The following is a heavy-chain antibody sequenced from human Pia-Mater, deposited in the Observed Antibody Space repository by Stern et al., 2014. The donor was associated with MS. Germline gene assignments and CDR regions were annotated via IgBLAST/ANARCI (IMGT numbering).Heavy chain of an antibody. J-gene: IGHJ4*02. D-gene: IGHD3-3*01. V-gene: IGHV4-39*01. CDR3: ARQGSFDFWSG. CDR2: IYYPGKP. CDR1: GGSVSSSTYY. Sequence: VQLVESGPGLVKPSETLSLTCTVSGGSVSSSTYYWGWIRQPPGKNLEWIGSIYYPGKPYYTPSLRGRLPISMDASKTRFSLKLPSVTAADTAVYYCARQGSFDFWSGWGQGTLVTVSS.